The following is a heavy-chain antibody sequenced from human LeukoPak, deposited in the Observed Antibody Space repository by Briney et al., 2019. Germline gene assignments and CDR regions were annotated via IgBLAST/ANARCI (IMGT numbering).Heavy chain of an antibody. D-gene: IGHD6-19*01. V-gene: IGHV4-34*01. Sequence: SETLSLTCAVYGGSFSGYYWGWIRQPPGKGLEWIGEINHSGSTNYNPSLKSRVTISVDTSKNQFSLKLSSVTAADTAVYYCASSLRGAVAGRSTDYWGQGTLVTVSS. CDR2: INHSGST. CDR1: GGSFSGYY. CDR3: ASSLRGAVAGRSTDY. J-gene: IGHJ4*02.